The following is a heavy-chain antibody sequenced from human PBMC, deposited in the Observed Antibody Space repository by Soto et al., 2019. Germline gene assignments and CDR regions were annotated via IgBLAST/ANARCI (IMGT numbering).Heavy chain of an antibody. D-gene: IGHD7-27*01. CDR3: AKNWNWGSLVH. V-gene: IGHV4-31*03. CDR2: ISYSGST. J-gene: IGHJ4*02. Sequence: PSETLSLTCTVSGGSISSGGYYWSWIRQHPGTGLEWIGHISYSGSTYYNPSLKSRVTISVDTPKNQFSLKLSSVTAADTAVYYCAKNWNWGSLVHWGQGTLVTVSS. CDR1: GGSISSGGYY.